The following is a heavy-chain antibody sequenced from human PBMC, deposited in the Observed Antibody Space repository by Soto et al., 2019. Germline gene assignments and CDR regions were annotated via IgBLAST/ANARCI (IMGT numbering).Heavy chain of an antibody. J-gene: IGHJ4*02. Sequence: GGSLRLSCAASGFTFSSYAMHWVRQAPGKGLEWVAVISYDGSNKYYADSVKGRFTISRDNSKNTLYLQMNSLRAEDTAVYYCARGSMTQLAFDYWGQGTLVTVSS. CDR2: ISYDGSNK. CDR1: GFTFSSYA. D-gene: IGHD6-6*01. CDR3: ARGSMTQLAFDY. V-gene: IGHV3-30-3*01.